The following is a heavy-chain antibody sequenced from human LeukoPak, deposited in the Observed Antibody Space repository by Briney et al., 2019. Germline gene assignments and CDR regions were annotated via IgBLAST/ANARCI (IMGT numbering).Heavy chain of an antibody. CDR3: ATPPSGYYDSSGYYY. CDR1: GFTFSDYY. CDR2: ISSSGSTI. D-gene: IGHD3-22*01. V-gene: IGHV3-11*01. Sequence: GGSLRLSCAAAGFTFSDYYMSWIRQAPGKGLEWVSYISSSGSTIYYADSVKGRFTISRDNAKNSLYLQMNGLRAEDTAVYYCATPPSGYYDSSGYYYWGQGTLVTVSS. J-gene: IGHJ4*02.